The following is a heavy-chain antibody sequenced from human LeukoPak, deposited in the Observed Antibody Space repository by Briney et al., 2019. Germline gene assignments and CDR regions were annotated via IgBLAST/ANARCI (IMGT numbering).Heavy chain of an antibody. V-gene: IGHV4-4*07. CDR2: IYTSGST. J-gene: IGHJ6*03. D-gene: IGHD3-9*01. CDR3: ARGSHYDILTGYYIDYYYMDV. Sequence: SETLSLTCTVSGGSISSYYWSWIRQPAGKGLEWIGRIYTSGSTNYNPSLKSRVTMSVDTSKNQFSLKLSSVTAADTAVYYCARGSHYDILTGYYIDYYYMDVWGKGTTVTISS. CDR1: GGSISSYY.